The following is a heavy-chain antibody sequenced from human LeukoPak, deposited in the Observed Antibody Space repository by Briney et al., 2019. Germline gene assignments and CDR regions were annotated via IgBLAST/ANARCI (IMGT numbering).Heavy chain of an antibody. CDR1: GFTFSDYY. V-gene: IGHV3-11*04. CDR3: ARLYQHDSSTYRHVDY. Sequence: WGSLRLSCAASGFTFSDYYMSWIRQAPGKGLEWVSYISSSGSTIYYADSVKGRFSISRDEAKNSLYLQMNRLRAEDTDVYYCARLYQHDSSTYRHVDYWGQGTLVSVSS. D-gene: IGHD3-22*01. CDR2: ISSSGSTI. J-gene: IGHJ4*02.